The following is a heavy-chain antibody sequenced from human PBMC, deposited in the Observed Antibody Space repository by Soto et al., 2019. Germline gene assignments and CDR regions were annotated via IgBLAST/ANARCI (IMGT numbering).Heavy chain of an antibody. CDR1: GGSISNSRYC. D-gene: IGHD1-26*01. V-gene: IGHV4-39*01. J-gene: IGHJ4*02. Sequence: SETLSLTCTVSGGSISNSRYCWGWIRQPPGKGLEWIGSLYYSGSTYYNPSLKSRVTISVDMSKNKFSLKLSFVTAADTAVYYCARAPYSGSYGYYFDYWGQGIMVTVST. CDR2: LYYSGST. CDR3: ARAPYSGSYGYYFDY.